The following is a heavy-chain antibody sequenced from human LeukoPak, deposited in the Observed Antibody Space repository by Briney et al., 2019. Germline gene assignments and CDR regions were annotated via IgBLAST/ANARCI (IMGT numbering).Heavy chain of an antibody. J-gene: IGHJ4*02. CDR2: ISYDGSNK. CDR1: GFTFSSYA. CDR3: ARSQTPIQL. Sequence: GRSLRLSCAASGFTFSSYAMHWVRQAPGKGLEWVAVISYDGSNKYYADSVKGRFTISRDNSKNTLYLQMNSLRAEDTAVYYCARSQTPIQLWGQGTLVTVSS. D-gene: IGHD5-18*01. V-gene: IGHV3-30-3*01.